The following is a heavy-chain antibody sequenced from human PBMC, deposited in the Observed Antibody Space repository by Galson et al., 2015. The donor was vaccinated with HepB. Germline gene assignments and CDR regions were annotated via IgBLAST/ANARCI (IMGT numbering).Heavy chain of an antibody. CDR2: ITSKAHGGTR. J-gene: IGHJ4*02. Sequence: SLRLSCAASGLPFSNAWMNWVRQAPGKGLEWVGRITSKAHGGTRDYAAPVKGRFTVSRDDSKNTLYLQMNSVTTEDTAVYYCATGEDGHSHWGQGTLVTVSS. V-gene: IGHV3-15*01. D-gene: IGHD5-24*01. CDR3: ATGEDGHSH. CDR1: GLPFSNAW.